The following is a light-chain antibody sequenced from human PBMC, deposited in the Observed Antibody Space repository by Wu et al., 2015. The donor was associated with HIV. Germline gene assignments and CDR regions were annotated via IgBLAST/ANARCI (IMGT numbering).Light chain of an antibody. CDR3: QQYGASPIT. CDR1: QSVSNS. Sequence: EVVMTQSPATLSVSPGERATLSCRTSQSVSNSLAWYQHKPGQGPRLLIYGSFTRASGTPARFSGSGSGTEFTLTIDRLEPEDFAIYFCQQYGASPITFGQGTRLEI. J-gene: IGKJ5*01. CDR2: GSF. V-gene: IGKV3-15*01.